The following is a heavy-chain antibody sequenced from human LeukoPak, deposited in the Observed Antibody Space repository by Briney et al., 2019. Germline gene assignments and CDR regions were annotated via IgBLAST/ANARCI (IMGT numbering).Heavy chain of an antibody. J-gene: IGHJ4*02. V-gene: IGHV3-64*01. Sequence: GGSLRLSCAASGFTFSSYSMHWVRQAPGKGLEYVSAISSDGGTTYHANSVKGRLTISRDNSNNTLYLQMGSLRVEDMAVYYCARIGAMNTLDYWGQGTLATVSS. D-gene: IGHD2-2*02. CDR2: ISSDGGTT. CDR1: GFTFSSYS. CDR3: ARIGAMNTLDY.